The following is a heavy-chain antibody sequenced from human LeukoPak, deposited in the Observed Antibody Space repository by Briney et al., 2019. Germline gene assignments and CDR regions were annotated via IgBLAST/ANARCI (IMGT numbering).Heavy chain of an antibody. CDR3: ARIRGYSYGFEDY. Sequence: SETLSLPSTVSGGPVASGANSWTWFRQSPGKALGWFGYIYYSGSTYYNPSLKSRVTISVDTSKNQFSLKLSSVTAADTAVYYCARIRGYSYGFEDYWGQGTLVTVSS. D-gene: IGHD5-18*01. CDR1: GGPVASGANS. CDR2: IYYSGST. V-gene: IGHV4-31*03. J-gene: IGHJ4*02.